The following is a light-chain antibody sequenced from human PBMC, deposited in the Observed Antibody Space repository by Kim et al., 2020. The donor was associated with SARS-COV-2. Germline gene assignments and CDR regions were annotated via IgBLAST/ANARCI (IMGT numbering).Light chain of an antibody. CDR2: DAS. CDR1: QSVSSY. CDR3: QQRSNWLT. J-gene: IGKJ4*01. V-gene: IGKV3-11*01. Sequence: PLSPGESATLSCRASQSVSSYLAWYQQKPGQAPRLLIYDASNRATGIPARFSGSGSGTDFTLTISSLEPEDFAVYYCQQRSNWLTFGGGTKVDIK.